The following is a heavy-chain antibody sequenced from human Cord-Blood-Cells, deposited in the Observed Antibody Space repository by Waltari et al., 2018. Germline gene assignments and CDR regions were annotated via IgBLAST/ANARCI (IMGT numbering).Heavy chain of an antibody. CDR1: GYTVTGSY. J-gene: IGHJ6*03. D-gene: IGHD6-13*01. CDR2: INPNSGGT. V-gene: IGHV1-2*02. CDR3: ARPPGNYYYYYMDV. Sequence: QVQLVQSGAEVKKPGASVKVSCKASGYTVTGSYMHWVRQAPGQGLEWMGWINPNSGGTNYAQKFQGRVTMTRDTSISTAYMELSRLRSDDTAVYYCARPPGNYYYYYMDVWGKGTTVTVSS.